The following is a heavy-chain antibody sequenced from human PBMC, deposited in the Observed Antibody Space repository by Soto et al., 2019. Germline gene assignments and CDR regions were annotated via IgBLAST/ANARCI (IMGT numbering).Heavy chain of an antibody. J-gene: IGHJ6*02. Sequence: SETLSLTCTVSGDSVSSDNSYWSWIRQPPGKGLEWIGYIYSSGSTSYNPSLNSRVTISVDTSKNQFSLKLSSVTAADTAVYYCARDNAAAGTYYYGMDVWGQGTTVTVSS. CDR2: IYSSGST. D-gene: IGHD6-13*01. CDR3: ARDNAAAGTYYYGMDV. V-gene: IGHV4-61*01. CDR1: GDSVSSDNSY.